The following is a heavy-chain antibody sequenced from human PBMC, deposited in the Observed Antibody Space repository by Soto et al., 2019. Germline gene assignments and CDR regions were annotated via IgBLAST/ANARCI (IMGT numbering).Heavy chain of an antibody. Sequence: ASVKVSCKASGYTFTSYGISWVRQAPGQGLEWMGWISAYNGNTNYAQKLQGRATMTTDTSTSTAYMELRSLRSDDTAVYYCARERVVTVPLDYWGQGTLVTVSS. V-gene: IGHV1-18*04. J-gene: IGHJ4*02. CDR2: ISAYNGNT. CDR1: GYTFTSYG. CDR3: ARERVVTVPLDY. D-gene: IGHD3-3*01.